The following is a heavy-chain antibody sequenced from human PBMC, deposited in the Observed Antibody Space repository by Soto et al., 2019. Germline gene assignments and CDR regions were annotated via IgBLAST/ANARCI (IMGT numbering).Heavy chain of an antibody. V-gene: IGHV3-30-3*01. D-gene: IGHD2-15*01. CDR3: ARAGCDGGSCYTLVGLRYGMDV. CDR1: GFTFSSYA. J-gene: IGHJ6*02. CDR2: ISYDGNNK. Sequence: QVQLVESGGGVVQPGRSLRLSCAASGFTFSSYAMHWVRQAPGKGLEWVAVISYDGNNKYYADSVKGRLTISRDKSKNTLYLQMNSVRAEDTAVYSCARAGCDGGSCYTLVGLRYGMDVWGQGTTVTVSS.